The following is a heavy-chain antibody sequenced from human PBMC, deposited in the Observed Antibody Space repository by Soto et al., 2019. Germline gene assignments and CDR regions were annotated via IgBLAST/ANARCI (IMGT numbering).Heavy chain of an antibody. J-gene: IGHJ4*02. V-gene: IGHV5-51*01. Sequence: GESLKISCKGSGYSFPSYWIGWVRQMPGKGLEWMGIIYPSDSDTRYSPSFQGQVTISADKSITTTYLQWSSLKASDIAMYYCARLFDDRHKGYYDSSGYYYVDYWGQGTQVTVSS. CDR3: ARLFDDRHKGYYDSSGYYYVDY. CDR2: IYPSDSDT. CDR1: GYSFPSYW. D-gene: IGHD3-22*01.